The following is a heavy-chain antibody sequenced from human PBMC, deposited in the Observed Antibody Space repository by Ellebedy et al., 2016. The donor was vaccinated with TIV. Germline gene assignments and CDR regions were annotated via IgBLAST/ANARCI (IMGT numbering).Heavy chain of an antibody. CDR2: IYQDGSDQ. V-gene: IGHV3-7*01. D-gene: IGHD4-17*01. J-gene: IGHJ5*02. CDR1: GFSFRSYW. Sequence: GESLKISCAASGFSFRSYWMSWVRQAPGKGLEWVANIYQDGSDQYYVDSVKGRFTISRDNANNSLFLQMNSLRAEDTAVYYCARRGCYGDYAVQVNSWFDPWGRGTLVTVSS. CDR3: ARRGCYGDYAVQVNSWFDP.